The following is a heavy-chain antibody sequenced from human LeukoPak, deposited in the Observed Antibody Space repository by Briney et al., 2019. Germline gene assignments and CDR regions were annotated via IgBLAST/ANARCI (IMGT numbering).Heavy chain of an antibody. CDR2: GQYSGTT. J-gene: IGHJ4*02. CDR3: LTDKGDVTRPSSERFDY. V-gene: IGHV4-59*11. CDR1: GGSISSHY. D-gene: IGHD4-17*01. Sequence: SETLSLTCTVSGGSISSHYWSWIRQPPGEGVEWFGSGQYSGTTNYNPSLESRVAISGETSNNQFSLRLSTLTAADTAVYYCLTDKGDVTRPSSERFDYWGQGILVTVSS.